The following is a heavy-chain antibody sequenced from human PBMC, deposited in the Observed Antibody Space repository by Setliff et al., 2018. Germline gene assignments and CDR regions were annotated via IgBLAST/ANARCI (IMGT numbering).Heavy chain of an antibody. CDR1: DDSISSRHYY. CDR2: IYTSWST. D-gene: IGHD3-3*01. J-gene: IGHJ6*03. CDR3: ARMSGFLYMDV. V-gene: IGHV4-61*09. Sequence: SETLSLTCTVSDDSISSRHYYGSWIRQPAGKGLEWLGQIYTSWSTNCNPSLKGRATLSIDASKKQFSLKLTSVTAADTAVYYCARMSGFLYMDVWGKGTTVTVSS.